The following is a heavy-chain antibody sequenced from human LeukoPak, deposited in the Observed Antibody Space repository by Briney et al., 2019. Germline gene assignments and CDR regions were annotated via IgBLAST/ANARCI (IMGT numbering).Heavy chain of an antibody. CDR2: INPSGGST. CDR3: ARDIVVVPAASPEYYYYGMDV. Sequence: ASVKVSCKASGYTFTSYYMHWVRQAPGQGLEWMGIINPSGGSTSYAQKFQGRVTMTRDTSTSKVYMELSSLRSEDTDVYYCARDIVVVPAASPEYYYYGMDVWGQGTKVTVSS. D-gene: IGHD2-2*01. CDR1: GYTFTSYY. V-gene: IGHV1-46*01. J-gene: IGHJ6*02.